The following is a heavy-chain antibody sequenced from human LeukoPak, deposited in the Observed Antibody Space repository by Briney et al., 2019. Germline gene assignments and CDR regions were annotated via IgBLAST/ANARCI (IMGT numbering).Heavy chain of an antibody. CDR2: ISGSGGST. Sequence: PGGSLRLSCAASGFTFSSYAMSWVRQAPGKGLEWVSAISGSGGSTYYADSVKGRFTISRDNSKNTLYLQMNSLRAEDTAVYYCAKEEWSGHKYNWFDPWGQGTLVTVPS. V-gene: IGHV3-23*01. J-gene: IGHJ5*02. CDR1: GFTFSSYA. D-gene: IGHD3-3*01. CDR3: AKEEWSGHKYNWFDP.